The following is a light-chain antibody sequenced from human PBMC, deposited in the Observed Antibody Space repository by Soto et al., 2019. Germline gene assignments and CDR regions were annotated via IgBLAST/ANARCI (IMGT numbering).Light chain of an antibody. Sequence: QPVLTHPASVSPSPGQSITISCTGTSSNVGGYNYVSWYQHHPGKAPKLMIYDVSNRPSGVSNRFSASKSGNTASLTISGLQPEDDSYYYCCSYTTYNTRQQVFVTMTEVTVL. CDR1: SSNVGGYNY. J-gene: IGLJ1*01. V-gene: IGLV2-14*03. CDR2: DVS. CDR3: CSYTTYNTRQQV.